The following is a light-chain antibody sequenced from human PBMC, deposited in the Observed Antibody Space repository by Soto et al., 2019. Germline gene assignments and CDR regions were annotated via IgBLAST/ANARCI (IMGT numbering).Light chain of an antibody. V-gene: IGLV4-60*02. CDR1: SGHSNYI. CDR3: ENCSPSTCV. Sequence: QLVLTQSSSASASLGSSVKLTCTLSSGHSNYIIAWHQQQPGRAPRYLLKLERSGSYNKGSGVPDRFSGSSSGAARYLTNSHPQDEDEADYYGENCSPSTCVFGAGTKLTVL. J-gene: IGLJ3*02. CDR2: LERSGSY.